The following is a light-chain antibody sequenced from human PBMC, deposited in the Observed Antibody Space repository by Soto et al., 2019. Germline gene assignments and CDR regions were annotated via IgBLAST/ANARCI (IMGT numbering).Light chain of an antibody. CDR1: TSSIGSNY. J-gene: IGLJ1*01. Sequence: QSVLTQPPSASGTPGQRVTISCSGSTSSIGSNYVYWYQQLPGTAPKLLIYSINQRPSGVPDRFSGSKSGTSASLAISGLRFEDEADYYCAAWDDSLRGPLYVFGTGTKLTVL. CDR2: SIN. CDR3: AAWDDSLRGPLYV. V-gene: IGLV1-47*02.